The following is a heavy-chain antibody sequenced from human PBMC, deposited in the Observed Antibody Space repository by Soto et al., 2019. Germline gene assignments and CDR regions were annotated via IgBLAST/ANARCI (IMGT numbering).Heavy chain of an antibody. V-gene: IGHV3-30*18. CDR2: ISYDGSNK. Sequence: TGGSLRLSCAASGFTFSSYGMHWVRQAPGKGLEWVAVISYDGSNKYYADSVKGRFTISRDNSKNTLYLQMNSLRAEDTAVYYCAKEPVAGSPPLFFFGYWGQGTLVTVSS. D-gene: IGHD6-19*01. CDR3: AKEPVAGSPPLFFFGY. CDR1: GFTFSSYG. J-gene: IGHJ4*02.